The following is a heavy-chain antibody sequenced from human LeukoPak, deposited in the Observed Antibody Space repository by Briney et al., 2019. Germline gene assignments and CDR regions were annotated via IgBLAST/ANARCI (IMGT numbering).Heavy chain of an antibody. D-gene: IGHD3-10*01. Sequence: SETLSLTYAVYGGSFSGYYWSWIRQPPGKGLEWIGEINHSGSTNYNPSLKSRVTISVDTSKNQFSLKLSSVTAADTAVYYCARGYYGSGSYHWFDPWGQGTLVTVSS. CDR1: GGSFSGYY. V-gene: IGHV4-34*01. J-gene: IGHJ5*02. CDR3: ARGYYGSGSYHWFDP. CDR2: INHSGST.